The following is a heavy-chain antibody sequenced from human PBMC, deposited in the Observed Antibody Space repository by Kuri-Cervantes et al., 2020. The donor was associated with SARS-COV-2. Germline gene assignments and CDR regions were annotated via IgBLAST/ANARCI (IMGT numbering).Heavy chain of an antibody. V-gene: IGHV4-39*01. CDR3: ARQLRTRAFDI. CDR2: MYYSGST. J-gene: IGHJ3*02. D-gene: IGHD3-3*01. Sequence: SETLSLTCTVSGDSISSSRYYWGWIRQPPGKGLEWIGSMYYSGSTYYNPSLKSRLTISVDTSKNQFSLKLSSVTAADTAVYYCARQLRTRAFDIWGQGTMVTVSS. CDR1: GDSISSSRYY.